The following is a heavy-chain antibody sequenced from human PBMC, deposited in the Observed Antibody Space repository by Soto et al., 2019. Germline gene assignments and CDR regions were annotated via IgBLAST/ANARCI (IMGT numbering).Heavy chain of an antibody. CDR1: GDSVSSNSAA. Sequence: PSQTLSLTCAISGDSVSSNSAAWNWIRQSPSRGLEWLGRTYYRSKWYNDYAVSVKSRITINPDTSKNQFSLQLNSVTHEDTAVYYCSRENVSIAARRGYYYYYMDVWGKGTTVTVSS. CDR3: SRENVSIAARRGYYYYYMDV. D-gene: IGHD6-6*01. J-gene: IGHJ6*03. CDR2: TYYRSKWYN. V-gene: IGHV6-1*01.